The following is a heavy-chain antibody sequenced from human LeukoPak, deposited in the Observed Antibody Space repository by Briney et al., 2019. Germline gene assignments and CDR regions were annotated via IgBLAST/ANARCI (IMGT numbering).Heavy chain of an antibody. V-gene: IGHV3-21*01. D-gene: IGHD3-3*01. CDR3: ARGFHEGRFDY. CDR2: ISSSSSYI. CDR1: GFTFSSYS. Sequence: GGSLRLSCAASGFTFSSYSMNWVRQAPGKGLEWVSSISSSSSYIYYADSVKGRFTISRDNANNSLYLQINSLRAEDTAVYYCARGFHEGRFDYWGQGTLVTVSS. J-gene: IGHJ4*02.